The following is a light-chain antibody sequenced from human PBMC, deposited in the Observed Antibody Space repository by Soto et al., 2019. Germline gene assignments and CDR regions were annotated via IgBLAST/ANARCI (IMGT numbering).Light chain of an antibody. CDR3: SSYISTTYL. CDR1: SSDLGNYNY. V-gene: IGLV2-14*01. CDR2: EVT. J-gene: IGLJ1*01. Sequence: QSALTQTASVSGSPGQSLTISCTGSSSDLGNYNYVSWFQQHPGKAPKLIIYEVTNRPSGVSDRFSGSQSGNTASLTISGLQAEDEGDYYCSSYISTTYLFGNGTNLTV.